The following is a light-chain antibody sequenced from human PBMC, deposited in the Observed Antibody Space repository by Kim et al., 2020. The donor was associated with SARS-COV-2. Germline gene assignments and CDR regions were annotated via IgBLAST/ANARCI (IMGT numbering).Light chain of an antibody. CDR3: QQYYSTPWT. CDR2: WAS. V-gene: IGKV4-1*01. J-gene: IGKJ1*01. CDR1: QSVLYSSNNRNY. Sequence: ATINCKSSQSVLYSSNNRNYFAWYQQKPRQPPKLLIYWASTREFGVPDRFSGSGSGTAFTLTISSLQAEDVAVYYCQQYYSTPWTFGQGTKVDIK.